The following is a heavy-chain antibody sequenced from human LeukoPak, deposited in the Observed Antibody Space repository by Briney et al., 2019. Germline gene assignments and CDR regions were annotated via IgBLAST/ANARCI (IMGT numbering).Heavy chain of an antibody. V-gene: IGHV4-39*01. Sequence: SETLSLTCTVSGVSISSSNSYWGWIRQPPGKGLEWIGSIYYSGNTYYNASLKSQVSISIDTSKNQFSLKLSSVTAADTAVYYCARHIKKVAAKTAHFDYWGQGTLVTVSS. J-gene: IGHJ4*02. CDR1: GVSISSSNSY. D-gene: IGHD5-12*01. CDR3: ARHIKKVAAKTAHFDY. CDR2: IYYSGNT.